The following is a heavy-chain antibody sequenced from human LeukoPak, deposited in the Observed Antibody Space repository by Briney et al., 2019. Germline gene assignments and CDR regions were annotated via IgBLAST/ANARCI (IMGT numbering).Heavy chain of an antibody. J-gene: IGHJ4*02. CDR3: ARGGTYDILTGYYNLETDY. D-gene: IGHD3-9*01. V-gene: IGHV4-34*01. Sequence: SETLSLTCAVYGGSFSGYYWSWIRQPPGKGLEWIGEINHSGSTNYNPSLKSRVTISVDTFKNQFSLKLSSVTAADTAVYYCARGGTYDILTGYYNLETDYWGQGTLVTVSS. CDR2: INHSGST. CDR1: GGSFSGYY.